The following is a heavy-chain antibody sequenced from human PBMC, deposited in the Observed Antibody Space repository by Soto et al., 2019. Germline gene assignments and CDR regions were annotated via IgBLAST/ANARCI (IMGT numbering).Heavy chain of an antibody. CDR3: ARHLGVDYDILTGYYQAYYFDY. CDR1: GGSISSSSYY. J-gene: IGHJ4*02. D-gene: IGHD3-9*01. V-gene: IGHV4-39*01. Sequence: SETLSLTCTVSGGSISSSSYYWGWIRQPPGKGLEWIGSIYYSGSTYYNPSLKSRVTISVDTSKNQFSLKLSSVTAADTAVYYCARHLGVDYDILTGYYQAYYFDYWGQGTLVTVS. CDR2: IYYSGST.